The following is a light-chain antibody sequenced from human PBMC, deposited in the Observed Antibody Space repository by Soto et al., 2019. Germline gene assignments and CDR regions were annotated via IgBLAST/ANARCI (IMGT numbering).Light chain of an antibody. CDR3: ISYTSSSIVV. CDR2: DVS. J-gene: IGLJ2*01. CDR1: SSDVGGYNY. V-gene: IGLV2-14*01. Sequence: QSALTQPASVSGSPGQSITISCTGTSSDVGGYNYVSWYQQHPGKAPKLMIYDVSNRPSGVSNRFSGSKSGNTASLTISGLQAEDEADYYCISYTSSSIVVFGGGTKVTVL.